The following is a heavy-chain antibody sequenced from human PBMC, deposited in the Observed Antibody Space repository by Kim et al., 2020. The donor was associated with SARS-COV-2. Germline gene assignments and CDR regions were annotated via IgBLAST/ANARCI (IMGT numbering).Heavy chain of an antibody. Sequence: GGSLRLSCAASGFTFSSYAMHWVRQAPGKGLEWVAVISYDGSNKYYADSVKGRFTISRDNSKNTLYLQMNSLRAEDTAVYYCARGHNYDILTGYPEHDA. J-gene: IGHJ3*01. CDR2: ISYDGSNK. D-gene: IGHD3-9*01. CDR1: GFTFSSYA. CDR3: ARGHNYDILTGYPEHDA. V-gene: IGHV3-30*04.